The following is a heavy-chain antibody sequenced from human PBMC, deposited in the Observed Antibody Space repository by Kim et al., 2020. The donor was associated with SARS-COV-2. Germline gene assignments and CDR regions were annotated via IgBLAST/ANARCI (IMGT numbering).Heavy chain of an antibody. D-gene: IGHD2-21*02. J-gene: IGHJ6*02. Sequence: SVKVSCKASGSTFTSSVMQWVRQARGQRLEWIGWIVLGSGNTHYARKFQERVTITRDMSTSTAYMELSSLRSEDTAVYYCATAYCGGDCYSFYYYYGLNVWGQGTTVTVSS. CDR3: ATAYCGGDCYSFYYYYGLNV. CDR1: GSTFTSSV. V-gene: IGHV1-58*02. CDR2: IVLGSGNT.